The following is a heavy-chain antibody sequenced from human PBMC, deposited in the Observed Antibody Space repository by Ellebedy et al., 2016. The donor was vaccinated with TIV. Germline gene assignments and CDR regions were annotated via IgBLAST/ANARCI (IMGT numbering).Heavy chain of an antibody. J-gene: IGHJ3*01. Sequence: ASVKVSXXASGYTFSGNYLHWVRQAPGQGLEWMGWINPKSGGTHFAQKFKDRVTVTRDTSITTVYMEMSSLISDDAAVYYCARDRAEGASSSGFDLWGQGTVVTVSS. V-gene: IGHV1-2*02. CDR3: ARDRAEGASSSGFDL. CDR2: INPKSGGT. D-gene: IGHD6-6*01. CDR1: GYTFSGNY.